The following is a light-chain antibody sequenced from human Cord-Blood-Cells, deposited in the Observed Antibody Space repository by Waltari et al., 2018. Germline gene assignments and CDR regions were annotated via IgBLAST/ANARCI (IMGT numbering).Light chain of an antibody. CDR1: QSVSSSY. CDR2: GAS. J-gene: IGKJ3*01. V-gene: IGKV3-20*01. CDR3: QQYGSSTFT. Sequence: IVLTHSPCTLSLSPCERATLSCSASQSVSSSYLAWYQQKPGQAPRLLIYGASSRATGIPDRFSGSGSGTDFTLTISRLEPEDFAVYYCQQYGSSTFTFGPGTKVDIK.